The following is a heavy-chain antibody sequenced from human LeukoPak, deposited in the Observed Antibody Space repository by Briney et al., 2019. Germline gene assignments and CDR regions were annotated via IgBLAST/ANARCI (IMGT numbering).Heavy chain of an antibody. D-gene: IGHD5-24*01. CDR1: GFTFSSYW. CDR2: INSDGSST. Sequence: PGGSLRLSCAASGFTFSSYWMHWVRQAPGKGLVWVSRINSDGSSTSYADSVKGRFTISRDNAKNTLYLQMNSLRAEDTAVYYCAREGRDGYYHYYYYMDVWGKGTTVTVSS. J-gene: IGHJ6*03. V-gene: IGHV3-74*01. CDR3: AREGRDGYYHYYYYMDV.